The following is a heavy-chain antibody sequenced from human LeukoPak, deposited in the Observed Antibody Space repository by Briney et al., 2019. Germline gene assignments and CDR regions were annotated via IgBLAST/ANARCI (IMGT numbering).Heavy chain of an antibody. D-gene: IGHD1-26*01. CDR2: IKNYGGTT. J-gene: IGHJ4*02. Sequence: GGSLRLSCEGSGFNFRGAWLNWVRQAPGKGLEWVGRIKNYGGTTDYAAPVKDRFTISRDDSKNTLYLQMNSLKIEDTAVYYCSIVGATSSGYWGQGTPVTVSS. V-gene: IGHV3-15*07. CDR1: GFNFRGAW. CDR3: SIVGATSSGY.